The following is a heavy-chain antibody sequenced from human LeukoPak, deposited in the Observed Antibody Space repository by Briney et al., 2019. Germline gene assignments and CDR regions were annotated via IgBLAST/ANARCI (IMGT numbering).Heavy chain of an antibody. CDR2: VKQDGTEK. D-gene: IGHD6-13*01. J-gene: IGHJ4*02. CDR3: ARAGGTSWADY. V-gene: IGHV3-7*01. CDR1: GFTFRDYW. Sequence: GGSLRLSCEASGFTFRDYWMTWVRQAPGKGLEWVASVKQDGTEKFYVDSVKGRFTISRDNGKNSLYLQMNSLRVEDTAIYYCARAGGTSWADYWGQGTLVTVSS.